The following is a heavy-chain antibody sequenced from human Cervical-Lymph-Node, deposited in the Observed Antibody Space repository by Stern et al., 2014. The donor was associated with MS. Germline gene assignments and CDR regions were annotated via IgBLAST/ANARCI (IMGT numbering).Heavy chain of an antibody. CDR2: FDPEEAEV. V-gene: IGHV1-24*01. Sequence: QVQLMQSGAEVKKPGASVKLSCKVSGDTLTEFSTHWVRQAPGKGLEWMGGFDPEEAEVIYAPNFQGRVTMTEDTSTDTAYMELSSLRSEDSAVYYCATAVPDAFYMWGQGTMVTVSS. CDR1: GDTLTEFS. D-gene: IGHD3-10*01. J-gene: IGHJ3*02. CDR3: ATAVPDAFYM.